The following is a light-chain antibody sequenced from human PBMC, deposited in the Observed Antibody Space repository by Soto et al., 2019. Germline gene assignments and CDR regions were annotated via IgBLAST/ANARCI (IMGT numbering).Light chain of an antibody. J-gene: IGKJ5*01. CDR3: HHYHNWPMT. V-gene: IGKV3-15*01. Sequence: EIVMTQSPGTLSLSPGERATLPCRASQSVSSRLAWYQQKPGQAPRLLICGASTRATGIPARFSGSGSGTEFTLTISSLQSEDFAVYYCHHYHNWPMTFGQGTRLEIK. CDR2: GAS. CDR1: QSVSSR.